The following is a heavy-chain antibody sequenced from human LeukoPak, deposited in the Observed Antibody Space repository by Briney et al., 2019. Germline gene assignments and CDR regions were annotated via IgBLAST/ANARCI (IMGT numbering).Heavy chain of an antibody. CDR1: GFTFSSYS. D-gene: IGHD2-2*01. CDR2: ISSSSSYI. J-gene: IGHJ6*03. Sequence: GGSLRLSCAASGFTFSSYSMYWVRQAPGKGLEWVSSISSSSSYIYYVDSVKGRFTISRDNAKNSLYLQMNSLRAEDTAVYYCARVGIVVVPAATTPGYYMDVWGKGTTVTVSS. V-gene: IGHV3-21*01. CDR3: ARVGIVVVPAATTPGYYMDV.